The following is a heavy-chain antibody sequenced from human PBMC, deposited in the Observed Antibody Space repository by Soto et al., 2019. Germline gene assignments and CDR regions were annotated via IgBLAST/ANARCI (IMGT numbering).Heavy chain of an antibody. CDR2: IYYSGST. D-gene: IGHD2-2*02. CDR3: ARSPAAIGEYYYYYYMDV. CDR1: GGSISSSSYY. Sequence: SETLSLTCTVSGGSISSSSYYWGWIRQPPGKGLEWIGSIYYSGSTYYNPSLKSRVTISVDTSKNQFSLKLSSVTAADTAVYYCARSPAAIGEYYYYYYMDVWGKGTTVTVSS. V-gene: IGHV4-39*01. J-gene: IGHJ6*03.